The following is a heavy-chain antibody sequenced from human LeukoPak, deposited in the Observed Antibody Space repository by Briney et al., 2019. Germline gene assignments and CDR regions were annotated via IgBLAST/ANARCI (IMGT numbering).Heavy chain of an antibody. Sequence: PGGSLRPSCAASGFTFSSYSMNWVRQAPGKGLEWVSSISSSSSYIYYADSVKGRFTISRDNAKNSLYLQMNSLRAEDTAVYYCARDPYSGTYGDTYYYYMDVWGKGTTVTISS. CDR2: ISSSSSYI. J-gene: IGHJ6*03. V-gene: IGHV3-21*01. D-gene: IGHD1-26*01. CDR1: GFTFSSYS. CDR3: ARDPYSGTYGDTYYYYMDV.